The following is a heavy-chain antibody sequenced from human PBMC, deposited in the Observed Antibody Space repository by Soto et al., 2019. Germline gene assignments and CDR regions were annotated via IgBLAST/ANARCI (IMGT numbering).Heavy chain of an antibody. V-gene: IGHV3-7*03. Sequence: GPLRLSCVGSGFTFSTYWMNWVRQAPGMGLEWVANINPDGSVAMYVDSVKGRFTTSRDNAKNSLYLQMNSLRADDTAVYFCAGWGGHDYNYWGQGILVTVSS. CDR3: AGWGGHDYNY. CDR2: INPDGSVA. J-gene: IGHJ4*02. D-gene: IGHD3-16*01. CDR1: GFTFSTYW.